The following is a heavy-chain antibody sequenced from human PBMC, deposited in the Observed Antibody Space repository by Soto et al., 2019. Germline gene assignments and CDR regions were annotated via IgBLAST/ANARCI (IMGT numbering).Heavy chain of an antibody. V-gene: IGHV4-39*01. Sequence: SETLSLTCSVSGGSISNNNYYWGWIRQPPGKALEWIGSIYYSGSTYYNPSLKSRVTISIDTSRNQFSLKLNSVTAADTAVYYCARQGITMIVVVVTDNWFDPWGQGTLVTVSS. J-gene: IGHJ5*02. D-gene: IGHD3-22*01. CDR3: ARQGITMIVVVVTDNWFDP. CDR2: IYYSGST. CDR1: GGSISNNNYY.